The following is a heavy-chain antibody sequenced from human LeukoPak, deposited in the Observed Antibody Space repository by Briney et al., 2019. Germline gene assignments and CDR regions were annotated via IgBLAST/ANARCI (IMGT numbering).Heavy chain of an antibody. CDR3: AREMVLLGGLTDY. D-gene: IGHD4/OR15-4a*01. V-gene: IGHV1-69*13. J-gene: IGHJ4*02. Sequence: GASVKVSCKASGGTFSSYAISWVRQAPGQGLEWMGGIIPIFGTANYAQKFQGRVTITADEPTSTAYMELSSLRSEDTAVYYCAREMVLLGGLTDYWGQGTLVTVSS. CDR1: GGTFSSYA. CDR2: IIPIFGTA.